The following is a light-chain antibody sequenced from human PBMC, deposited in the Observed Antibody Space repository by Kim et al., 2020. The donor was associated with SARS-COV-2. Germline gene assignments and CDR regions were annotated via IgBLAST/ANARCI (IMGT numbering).Light chain of an antibody. CDR3: QQYYSTPWT. CDR1: QSVLYSSNNKNY. CDR2: WAS. J-gene: IGKJ1*01. V-gene: IGKV4-1*01. Sequence: ANINGKASQSVLYSSNNKNYLAWYQQKPGQPPKLLIYWASTRESGVPDRFSGSGSGTDFTLTISSLQAEDVAVYYCQQYYSTPWTFGQGTKVDIK.